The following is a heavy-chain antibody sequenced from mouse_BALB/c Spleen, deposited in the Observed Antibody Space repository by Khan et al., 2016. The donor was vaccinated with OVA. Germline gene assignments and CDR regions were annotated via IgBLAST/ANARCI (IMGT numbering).Heavy chain of an antibody. CDR1: GYTFTTAG. J-gene: IGHJ4*01. CDR2: INTHSGVP. CDR3: ARGGAAFYRNDGGAMDY. Sequence: QIQLVQSGPELKKPGETVRISCKASGYTFTTAGMQWVQKMPGKGLKWIGWINTHSGVPKYAGDFKGRFAFSLETSASIGYLQITNLKNEDTATYFGARGGAAFYRNDGGAMDYWGQGTSVTVSS. V-gene: IGHV9-4*02. D-gene: IGHD2-14*01.